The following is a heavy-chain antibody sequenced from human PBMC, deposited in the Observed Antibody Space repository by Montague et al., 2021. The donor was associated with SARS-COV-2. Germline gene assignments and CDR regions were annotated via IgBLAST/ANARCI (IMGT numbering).Heavy chain of an antibody. Sequence: SETRSLTCTVSGGSISSYYWSWIRQPPGKGLEWIGYIYYSGSTNYNPSLKSRVTISVDTSKNQFSLKLSSVTAADTAVYYCARDPWRITIFGVVTRYGMDVWGQGTTVTVSS. CDR2: IYYSGST. CDR1: GGSISSYY. CDR3: ARDPWRITIFGVVTRYGMDV. V-gene: IGHV4-59*01. J-gene: IGHJ6*02. D-gene: IGHD3-3*01.